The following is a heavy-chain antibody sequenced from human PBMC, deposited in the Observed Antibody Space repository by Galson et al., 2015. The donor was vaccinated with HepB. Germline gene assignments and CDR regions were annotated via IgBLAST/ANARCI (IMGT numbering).Heavy chain of an antibody. V-gene: IGHV3-21*01. D-gene: IGHD6-19*01. CDR1: GFTFSSYS. J-gene: IGHJ4*02. CDR3: ARERRTSSGWLRKPGTFDY. CDR2: ISSSSSYI. Sequence: SLRLSCAASGFTFSSYSMNWVRQAPGKGLEWVSSISSSSSYIYYADSVKGRFTISRDNAKNSLYLQMNSLRAEDTAVYYCARERRTSSGWLRKPGTFDYWGQGTLVTVSS.